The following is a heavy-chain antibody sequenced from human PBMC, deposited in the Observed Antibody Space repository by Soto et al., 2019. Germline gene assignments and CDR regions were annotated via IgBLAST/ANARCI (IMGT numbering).Heavy chain of an antibody. J-gene: IGHJ6*03. Sequence: SETLSLTCAVYGGSFSGYYWSWIRQPPGKGLEWIGEINHSGSTNYNPSLKSRVTISVDTSKHQFSLKLSSVPAADTAVYYCARRGRFLEWLLSNYYYYYMDVWGKGTTVTVSS. V-gene: IGHV4-34*01. D-gene: IGHD3-3*01. CDR3: ARRGRFLEWLLSNYYYYYMDV. CDR1: GGSFSGYY. CDR2: INHSGST.